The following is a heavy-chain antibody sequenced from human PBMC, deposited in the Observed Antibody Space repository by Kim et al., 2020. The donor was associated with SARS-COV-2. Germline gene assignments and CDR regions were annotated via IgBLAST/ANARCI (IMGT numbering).Heavy chain of an antibody. CDR1: GYTLTELS. CDR2: FDPEDGET. D-gene: IGHD2-15*01. J-gene: IGHJ6*02. V-gene: IGHV1-24*01. Sequence: ASVKVSCKVSGYTLTELSMHWVRQAPGKGLEWMGGFDPEDGETIYAQKFQGRVTMTEDTSTDTAYMELSSLRSEDTAVYYCATPPPVCSGGSCDYYYYYGMDVWGQGTTVTVSS. CDR3: ATPPPVCSGGSCDYYYYYGMDV.